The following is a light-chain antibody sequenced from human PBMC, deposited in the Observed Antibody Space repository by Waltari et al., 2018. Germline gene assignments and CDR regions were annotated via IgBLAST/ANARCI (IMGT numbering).Light chain of an antibody. CDR1: SSDIGGYNY. V-gene: IGLV2-8*01. J-gene: IGLJ3*02. CDR3: SSFAGSTNWV. Sequence: QSALTQPPSASGSPGQSVTISCTGTSSDIGGYNYVSWYQQHPGKAPKLMIYEVTKRPSGVPDPFSASKSGNTASLTVSGLQAEDEADYYCSSFAGSTNWVFGGGTKLTVL. CDR2: EVT.